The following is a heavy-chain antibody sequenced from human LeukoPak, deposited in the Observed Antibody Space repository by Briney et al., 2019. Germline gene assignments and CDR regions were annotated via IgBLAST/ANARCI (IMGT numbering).Heavy chain of an antibody. Sequence: SETLSLTCTVSGGSISSNSFQWGWIRQPPGKGLEWIGSIYYSGTTNYNPSLKSRVTISVDTSKNQFSLKLSSVTAADTAVYYCARGGGGDAFDIWGQGTMVTVSS. D-gene: IGHD2-15*01. V-gene: IGHV4-39*07. CDR1: GGSISSNSFQ. CDR2: IYYSGTT. J-gene: IGHJ3*02. CDR3: ARGGGGDAFDI.